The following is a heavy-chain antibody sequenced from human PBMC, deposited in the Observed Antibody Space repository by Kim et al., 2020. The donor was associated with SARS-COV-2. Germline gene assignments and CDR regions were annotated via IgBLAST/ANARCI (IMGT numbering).Heavy chain of an antibody. CDR3: AKSGGPGIAVAGGFDP. J-gene: IGHJ5*02. Sequence: GGSLRLSCAASGFTFSSYAMSWVRQAPGKGLEWVSAISGSGGSTYYADSVKGRFTISRDNSKNTLYLQMNSLRAEDTAVYYCAKSGGPGIAVAGGFDPWGQGTLVTVSS. CDR2: ISGSGGST. D-gene: IGHD6-19*01. V-gene: IGHV3-23*01. CDR1: GFTFSSYA.